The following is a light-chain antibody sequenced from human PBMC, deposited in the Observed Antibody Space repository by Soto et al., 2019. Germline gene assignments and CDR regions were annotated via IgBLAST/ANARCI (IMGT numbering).Light chain of an antibody. CDR3: SSYTSSSIDYV. CDR1: SSDVGGYNY. J-gene: IGLJ1*01. V-gene: IGLV2-14*01. Sequence: QSALTQPASVSGSPGQSITISCTGTSSDVGGYNYVSWYQQHPGKAPKLMIYEVSNRPSGVSNRFSGSKSGNTASLTIAGLQADDEAYYYCSSYTSSSIDYVFGTGTKLTVL. CDR2: EVS.